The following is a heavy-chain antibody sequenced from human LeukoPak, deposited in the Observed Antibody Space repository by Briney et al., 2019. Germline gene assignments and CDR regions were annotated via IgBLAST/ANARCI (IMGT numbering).Heavy chain of an antibody. J-gene: IGHJ5*02. V-gene: IGHV1-18*01. CDR3: ARAARGYSGYDRGDWFDP. Sequence: GASVKVSCKASGYTFTSYGISWVRQAPGRGLEWMGWISAYDGDTNYVQNLQGRVTMTTDTSTSTAYMDLRSLRSDDTAVYYCARAARGYSGYDRGDWFDPWGQGTLVTVSS. CDR2: ISAYDGDT. D-gene: IGHD5-12*01. CDR1: GYTFTSYG.